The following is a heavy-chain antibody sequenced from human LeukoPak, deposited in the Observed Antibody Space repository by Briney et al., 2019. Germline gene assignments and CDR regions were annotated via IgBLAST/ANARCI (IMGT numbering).Heavy chain of an antibody. Sequence: GGSLRLSCAASGFTFSSYGMHWVRQAPGKGLEWVSSISSSSSYIYYADSVKGRFTISRDNAKNSLYLQMNSLRAEDTAVYYCARSGSGSYAHWGQGTLVTVSS. D-gene: IGHD3-10*01. V-gene: IGHV3-21*01. CDR3: ARSGSGSYAH. CDR2: ISSSSSYI. J-gene: IGHJ4*02. CDR1: GFTFSSYG.